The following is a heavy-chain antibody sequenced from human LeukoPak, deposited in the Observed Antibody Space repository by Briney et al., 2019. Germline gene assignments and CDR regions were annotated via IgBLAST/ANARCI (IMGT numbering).Heavy chain of an antibody. CDR1: GFSFSTYS. Sequence: PGGSLRLSCAASGFSFSTYSMNWVRQAPGKGLEWVSSIGSSPTYTFYAASVKGRFTISRDHAKNSLFLQMNSLTAEDTAVYYCTRDPSDYWGQGTLVTVSS. CDR3: TRDPSDY. CDR2: IGSSPTYT. J-gene: IGHJ4*02. V-gene: IGHV3-21*06.